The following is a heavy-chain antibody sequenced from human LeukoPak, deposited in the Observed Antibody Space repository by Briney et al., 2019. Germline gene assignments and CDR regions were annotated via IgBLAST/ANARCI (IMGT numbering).Heavy chain of an antibody. J-gene: IGHJ4*02. CDR2: ISGSGSST. CDR1: GFTFSSYV. D-gene: IGHD5-18*01. CDR3: AKDQVFGWIQLWSPFDY. V-gene: IGHV3-23*01. Sequence: GGSLRLSCAASGFTFSSYVMSWVRQAPGKGLEWVSAISGSGSSTYYADSVKGRFTISRDNSKNTLYLQMSSLRAEDTAVYYCAKDQVFGWIQLWSPFDYWGQGTLVTVSS.